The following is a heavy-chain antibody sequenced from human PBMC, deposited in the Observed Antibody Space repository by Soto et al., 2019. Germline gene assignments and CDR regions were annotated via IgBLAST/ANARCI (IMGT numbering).Heavy chain of an antibody. Sequence: QVQLVESGGGVVQPGRSLRLSCAASGFTFSSYGMHWVRQAPGKGLEWVAVISYDGSNKYYADSVKGRFTISRDNSKNTLYLQMNSLRAEDTAVYYCAKDLEGRSYYYYGMDVWGQGTTVTVSS. CDR3: AKDLEGRSYYYYGMDV. J-gene: IGHJ6*02. CDR2: ISYDGSNK. V-gene: IGHV3-30*18. CDR1: GFTFSSYG.